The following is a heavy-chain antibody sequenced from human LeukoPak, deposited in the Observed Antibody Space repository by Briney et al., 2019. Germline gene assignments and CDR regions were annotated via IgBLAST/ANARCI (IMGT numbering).Heavy chain of an antibody. D-gene: IGHD6-13*01. CDR3: TREVAAPGTPD. J-gene: IGHJ4*02. Sequence: GGSLRLSCAASGFTFSSYWMHWVRQAPGKGLMWVSRINSDGSTTNYADFVKGRFTISRDNAKNTLYLQMNSLRAEDTAVYYCTREVAAPGTPDWGQGTLVTVSS. V-gene: IGHV3-74*01. CDR2: INSDGSTT. CDR1: GFTFSSYW.